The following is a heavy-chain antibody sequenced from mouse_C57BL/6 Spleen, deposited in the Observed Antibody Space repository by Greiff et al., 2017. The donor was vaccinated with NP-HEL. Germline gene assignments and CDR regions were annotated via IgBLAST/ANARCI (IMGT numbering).Heavy chain of an antibody. J-gene: IGHJ3*01. CDR3: ARGGSSGPLAY. CDR1: GYTFTDYN. D-gene: IGHD3-2*02. CDR2: INPNNGGT. V-gene: IGHV1-18*01. Sequence: EVQLQQSGPELVKPGASVKIPCKASGYTFTDYNMDWVKQSHGKSLEWIGDINPNNGGTIYHQKFKGKATLTVDKSSSKAYMELRSLTSEDTAVYYCARGGSSGPLAYWGQGTLVTVSA.